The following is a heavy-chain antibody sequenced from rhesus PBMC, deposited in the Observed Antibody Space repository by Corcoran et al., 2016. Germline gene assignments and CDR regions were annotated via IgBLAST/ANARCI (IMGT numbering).Heavy chain of an antibody. J-gene: IGHJ3*01. CDR3: ARAPPYCTGSGCYPSGAFDF. V-gene: IGHV4-160*01. Sequence: QVQLQESGPGLVKPSETLSLTCAVSGGSIRSNYWSWIRQPPGKGLEWIGYIYGSSGSTYYNPSLKSRVTISTATSKNQFSLKLSSGTAADTAVYYCARAPPYCTGSGCYPSGAFDFWGQGLRVTVSS. CDR1: GGSIRSNY. D-gene: IGHD2-21*01. CDR2: IYGSSGST.